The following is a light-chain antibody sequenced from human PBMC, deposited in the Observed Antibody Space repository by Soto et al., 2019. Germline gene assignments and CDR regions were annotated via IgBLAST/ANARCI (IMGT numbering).Light chain of an antibody. Sequence: QSALTQPASVSGSPGQSITISCTGTSSDVGGNNYVSWYQQHPAKAPILMIYEVNNRPSGVSNRSSGSKAGNTASLTISGLQAEDEADYYCGSFASSSTYVFGAGTKLTVL. V-gene: IGLV2-14*01. CDR1: SSDVGGNNY. CDR2: EVN. J-gene: IGLJ1*01. CDR3: GSFASSSTYV.